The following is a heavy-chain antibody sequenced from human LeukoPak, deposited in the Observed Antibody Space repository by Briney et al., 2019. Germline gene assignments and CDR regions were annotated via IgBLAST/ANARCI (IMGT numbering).Heavy chain of an antibody. CDR1: GYSFTSYW. CDR2: IYPGDSDT. Sequence: GESLEISCKGSGYSFTSYWIGWVRQMPGKGLEWRGIIYPGDSDTRYSPSFQGQVTISADKSISTAYLQWSSLKASDTAMYYCARCDYVWGSYRPGFDYWGQGTLVTVSS. J-gene: IGHJ4*02. V-gene: IGHV5-51*01. D-gene: IGHD3-16*02. CDR3: ARCDYVWGSYRPGFDY.